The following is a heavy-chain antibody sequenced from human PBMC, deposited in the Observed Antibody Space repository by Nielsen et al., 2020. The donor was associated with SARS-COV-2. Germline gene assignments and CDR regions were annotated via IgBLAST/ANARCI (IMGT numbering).Heavy chain of an antibody. CDR2: ISYDGSNK. D-gene: IGHD3-10*01. J-gene: IGHJ4*02. CDR3: AKPYYYGSGGDY. V-gene: IGHV3-30*18. Sequence: SCAASGFTFSSYGMHWVRQAPGKGLEWVAVISYDGSNKYYADSVKGRFTISRDNSKNTLYLQMNSLRAEDTAVYYCAKPYYYGSGGDYWGQGTLVTVSS. CDR1: GFTFSSYG.